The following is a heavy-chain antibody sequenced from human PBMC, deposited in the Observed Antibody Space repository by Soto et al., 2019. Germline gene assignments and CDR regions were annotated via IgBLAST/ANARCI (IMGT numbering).Heavy chain of an antibody. CDR3: ARESRNYYGSGSYEYNWFDP. CDR2: IYYSGST. Sequence: SETLSLTCTVSGGSISSYYWSWIRQPPGKGLEWIGYIYYSGSTNYNPSLKSRVTISVDTSKNQFSLKLSSVTAADTAVYYCARESRNYYGSGSYEYNWFDPWGQGTLVTVSS. D-gene: IGHD3-10*01. V-gene: IGHV4-59*01. J-gene: IGHJ5*02. CDR1: GGSISSYY.